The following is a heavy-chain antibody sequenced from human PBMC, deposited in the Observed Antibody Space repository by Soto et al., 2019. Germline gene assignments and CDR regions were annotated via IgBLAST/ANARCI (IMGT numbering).Heavy chain of an antibody. V-gene: IGHV4-39*02. CDR2: IYYSGST. D-gene: IGHD3-3*01. CDR3: AREPPRITIFGVVIRRWFDP. Sequence: ETLSLTCTVSGGSISSSSYYWGWIRQPPGKGLEWIGSIYYSGSTYYNPSLKSRVTISVDTSKNQFSLKLSSVTAADTAVYYCAREPPRITIFGVVIRRWFDPWGQGTLVTVSS. CDR1: GGSISSSSYY. J-gene: IGHJ5*02.